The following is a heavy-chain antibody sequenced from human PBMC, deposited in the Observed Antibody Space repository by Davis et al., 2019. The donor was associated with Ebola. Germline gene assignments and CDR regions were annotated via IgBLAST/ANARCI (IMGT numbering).Heavy chain of an antibody. CDR2: ISGSGGST. Sequence: GESLKISCAASEFTFSGYAMSWVRQAPGKGLEWVSAISGSGGSTYYAGSVKGRFTISRDNSRNTLYLQMNSLRAEDTAVYYCAKDIRRWELLVDEDAFDIWGQGTMVTVSS. V-gene: IGHV3-23*01. D-gene: IGHD1-26*01. CDR1: EFTFSGYA. CDR3: AKDIRRWELLVDEDAFDI. J-gene: IGHJ3*02.